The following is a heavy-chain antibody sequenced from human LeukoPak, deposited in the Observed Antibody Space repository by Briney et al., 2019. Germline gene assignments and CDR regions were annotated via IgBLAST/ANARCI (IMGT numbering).Heavy chain of an antibody. V-gene: IGHV3-7*01. D-gene: IGHD3-10*01. CDR1: GFIFSNYW. J-gene: IGHJ4*02. CDR2: IKQDGSEI. CDR3: ARSVMRFGDY. Sequence: GGSLRLSCAASGFIFSNYWMNWVRQAPGRGLEWVANIKQDGSEIYYADSVKGRFTISRDNAKNSLYLQMNSLRAEDTAVYYCARSVMRFGDYWGQGTLVSVFS.